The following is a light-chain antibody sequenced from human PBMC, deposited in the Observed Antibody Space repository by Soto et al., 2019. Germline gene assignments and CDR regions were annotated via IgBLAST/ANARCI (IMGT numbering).Light chain of an antibody. J-gene: IGLJ3*02. Sequence: QSVLTQPPSASGAPGQRVTISCSGSISNIGSNTVNWYHQLPGKAPKILIFSTNQRPSGVPDRFSGSTSGTSASLDISGLQSEDEADYYCAAWDDSLRGPLFGGGTKLTVL. CDR1: ISNIGSNT. CDR3: AAWDDSLRGPL. CDR2: STN. V-gene: IGLV1-44*01.